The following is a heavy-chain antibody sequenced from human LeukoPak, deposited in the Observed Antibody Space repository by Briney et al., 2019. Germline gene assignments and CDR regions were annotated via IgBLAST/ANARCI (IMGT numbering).Heavy chain of an antibody. Sequence: GGSLRLSCTASGFTFGDYAMSWVRQAPGKGLEWVGFIRSKTYGGTTEYAASVKGRFIISRDDSKSIAYLQMNSLKTEDTAVYYCTGSFGELTFFDYWGQGTLVTVSS. CDR1: GFTFGDYA. D-gene: IGHD3-10*01. J-gene: IGHJ4*02. CDR2: IRSKTYGGTT. CDR3: TGSFGELTFFDY. V-gene: IGHV3-49*04.